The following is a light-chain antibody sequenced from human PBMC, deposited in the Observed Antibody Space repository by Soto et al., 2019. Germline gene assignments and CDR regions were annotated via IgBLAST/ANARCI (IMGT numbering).Light chain of an antibody. Sequence: QSXLTQPASVSGSPGQSITISCTGTSSDVGGYNYVSWYQQHPGKAPKFMIYDVSNRPSGVSNRFSGSKSGNTASLTISGLQAEDEADYYCSSYTTSNTRQIVFGTGTKVTVL. J-gene: IGLJ1*01. CDR2: DVS. CDR3: SSYTTSNTRQIV. V-gene: IGLV2-14*01. CDR1: SSDVGGYNY.